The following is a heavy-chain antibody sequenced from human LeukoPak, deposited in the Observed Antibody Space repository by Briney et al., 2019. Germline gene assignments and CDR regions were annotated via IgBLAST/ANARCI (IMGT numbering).Heavy chain of an antibody. CDR3: ARVDSLDSYGYYYYYGMDV. V-gene: IGHV3-53*01. CDR1: GFTVSSNY. CDR2: IYSGGST. D-gene: IGHD5-18*01. J-gene: IGHJ6*02. Sequence: GGSLRLSCAASGFTVSSNYMSWVRQAPGKGLEWVSVIYSGGSTYYADSVKGRFTISRDNSKNTLYLQMNSLRAEDTAVYYCARVDSLDSYGYYYYYGMDVWGQGTTVTVSS.